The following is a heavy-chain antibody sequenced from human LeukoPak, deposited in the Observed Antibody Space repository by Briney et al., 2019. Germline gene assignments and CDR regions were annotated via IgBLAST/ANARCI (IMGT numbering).Heavy chain of an antibody. D-gene: IGHD3-16*01. CDR2: ISYDGDNE. CDR1: AFIFSGHW. V-gene: IGHV3-30*13. J-gene: IGHJ6*02. Sequence: GGSLRLSCEGSAFIFSGHWMNWVRQAPGKGLEWVAVISYDGDNEYYADSVKGQFTISRDNSKDRLYLQMNSLRPEDTAMYYCARVRGGRSWYYYGMDVWGRGTTVTVS. CDR3: ARVRGGRSWYYYGMDV.